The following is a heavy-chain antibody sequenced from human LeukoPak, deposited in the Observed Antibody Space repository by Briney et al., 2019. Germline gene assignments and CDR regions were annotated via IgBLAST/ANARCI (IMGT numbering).Heavy chain of an antibody. CDR1: GSTFSSYA. CDR2: ISAGGGST. D-gene: IGHD2-15*01. J-gene: IGHJ4*02. CDR3: ARDYCSGGSCYLFDY. V-gene: IGHV3-23*01. Sequence: PGGSLRLSCAASGSTFSSYAMNWVRQAPGKGLEWVPTISAGGGSTYYADSVKGRFTISRDDSKNTLYLQMNSLRAEDTALYYCARDYCSGGSCYLFDYWGRGPLVTVSS.